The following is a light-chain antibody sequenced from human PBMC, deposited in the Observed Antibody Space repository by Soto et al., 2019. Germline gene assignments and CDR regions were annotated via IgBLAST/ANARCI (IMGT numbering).Light chain of an antibody. CDR2: GAS. Sequence: EIVLTQSPGTLSLSPGERATLSCSASPSISSSFLTWYQQKPGQAPRLLIYGASSRATGIPARFSGSGSGTDFTLTISSLQSEDFAVYYCQQYNHWRSISFGQGTRLEIK. CDR3: QQYNHWRSIS. CDR1: PSISSSF. J-gene: IGKJ5*01. V-gene: IGKV3-20*01.